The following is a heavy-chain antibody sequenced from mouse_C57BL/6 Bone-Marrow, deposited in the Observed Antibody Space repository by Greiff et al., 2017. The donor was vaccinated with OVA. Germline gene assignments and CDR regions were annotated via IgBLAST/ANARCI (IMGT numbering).Heavy chain of an antibody. D-gene: IGHD1-1*02. J-gene: IGHJ2*01. V-gene: IGHV7-3*01. CDR3: ARYTGAGGWGY. CDR1: GFTFTDYY. Sequence: EVHLVESGGGLVQPGGSLSLSCAASGFTFTDYYMSWVRQPPGKALEWLGFIRNKANGYTTEYSASVKGRFTISRDNSQSIIYLQMKALRAEDSATDYSARYTGAGGWGYWGQGTTLTVSS. CDR2: IRNKANGYTT.